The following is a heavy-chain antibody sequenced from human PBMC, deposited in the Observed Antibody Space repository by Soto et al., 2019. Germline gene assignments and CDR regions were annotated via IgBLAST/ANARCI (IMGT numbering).Heavy chain of an antibody. CDR3: ARRGYYATSAFDF. J-gene: IGHJ3*01. D-gene: IGHD2-8*01. CDR1: GGSISSSSYY. CDR2: IYYSGST. V-gene: IGHV4-39*01. Sequence: SETLSLTCTVSGGSISSSSYYWGWIRQPPGKGLEWIGSIYYSGSTYYNPSLKSRVTISVDTSKNQFSLKLSSVTAADTAVYYCARRGYYATSAFDFWGQGAMVTVSS.